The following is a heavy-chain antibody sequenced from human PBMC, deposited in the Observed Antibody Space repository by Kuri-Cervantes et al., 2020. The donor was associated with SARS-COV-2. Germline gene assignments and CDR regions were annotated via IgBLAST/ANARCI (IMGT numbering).Heavy chain of an antibody. CDR1: GFTFSSYA. J-gene: IGHJ4*02. CDR3: VRGGPRGPFGVAVHLDF. CDR2: ISYDGSNK. Sequence: GESLKISCAASGFTFSSYAMHWVRQAPGKGLEWVAVISYDGSNKYYADSVKGRFTISRDNSKTTLYLEMTSLTPEDTSIYYCVRGGPRGPFGVAVHLDFWGQGTRVTVSS. D-gene: IGHD3-3*01. V-gene: IGHV3-30-3*01.